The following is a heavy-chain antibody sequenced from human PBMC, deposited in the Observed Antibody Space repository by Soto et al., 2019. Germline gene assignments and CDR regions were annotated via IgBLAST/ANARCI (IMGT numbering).Heavy chain of an antibody. D-gene: IGHD2-15*01. CDR1: GYTFTSYA. Sequence: QVQLVQSGAEVKKPGASVKVSCKASGYTFTSYAMHWVRQAPGQRLEWMGWINAGNGNTNYAQKLQGRVTMTTDTSTSTAYMELRSLRSDDTAVYYCARDDIVVVVAATPLLDPWGQGTLVSVSS. CDR2: INAGNGNT. V-gene: IGHV1-3*01. CDR3: ARDDIVVVVAATPLLDP. J-gene: IGHJ5*02.